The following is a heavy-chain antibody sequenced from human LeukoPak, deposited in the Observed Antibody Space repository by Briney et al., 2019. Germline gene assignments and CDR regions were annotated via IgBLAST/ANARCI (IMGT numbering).Heavy chain of an antibody. J-gene: IGHJ4*02. V-gene: IGHV3-23*01. CDR1: GFTFSSYG. CDR3: AKVRRLQLPRYFDY. D-gene: IGHD5-24*01. CDR2: ISGRGGST. Sequence: GGSLRLSCAAAGFTFSSYGMRLVRQAAGKGLEWGSVISGRGGSTYYADSGRGRFTISRDNSKNPLYLQTNSLKADDTAVYYCAKVRRLQLPRYFDYWGQGPLLTVSS.